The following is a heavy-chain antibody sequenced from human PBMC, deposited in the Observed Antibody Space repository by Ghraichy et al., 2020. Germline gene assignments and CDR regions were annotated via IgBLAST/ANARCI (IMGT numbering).Heavy chain of an antibody. J-gene: IGHJ5*02. CDR1: GFTFSSYW. Sequence: GGSLRLSCAASGFTFSSYWMSWVRQAPGKGLEWVANIKKDGSEKYYVDSVKGRFAISRDNAKNSLYLQMNSLRAEDTAVYYCARDDLPPYSSDDWFAPWGQGTLVTVSS. CDR2: IKKDGSEK. D-gene: IGHD6-25*01. V-gene: IGHV3-7*01. CDR3: ARDDLPPYSSDDWFAP.